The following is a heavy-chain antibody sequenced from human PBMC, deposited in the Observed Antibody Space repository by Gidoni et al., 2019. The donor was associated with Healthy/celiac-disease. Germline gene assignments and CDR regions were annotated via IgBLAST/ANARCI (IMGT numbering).Heavy chain of an antibody. CDR1: GFSLPTSGVG. CDR3: ARVNSIFPYNFDY. Sequence: QIPFKESGPTLVKPTQTLTLTCTFSGFSLPTSGVGVGCIRLPPGKALEWLAPIYWNDDKRYRPSLKSSLTVTKDTSKNQVVLTMTNMDPADTATYYCARVNSIFPYNFDYWGQGTLVTVSS. D-gene: IGHD3-3*01. J-gene: IGHJ4*02. CDR2: IYWNDDK. V-gene: IGHV2-5*01.